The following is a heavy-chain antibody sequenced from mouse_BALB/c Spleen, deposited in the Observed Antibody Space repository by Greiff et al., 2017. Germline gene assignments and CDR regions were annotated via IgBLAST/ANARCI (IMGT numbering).Heavy chain of an antibody. CDR1: GYSITSDYA. CDR2: ISYSGST. J-gene: IGHJ4*01. CDR3: AKEELDSMDY. Sequence: EVQLQESGPGLVKPSQSLSLTCTVTGYSITSDYAWNWIRQFPGNKLEWMGYISYSGSTSYNPSLKSRISITRDTSKNQFFLQLNSVTTEDTATYYCAKEELDSMDYWGQGTSVTVSS. D-gene: IGHD4-1*01. V-gene: IGHV3-2*02.